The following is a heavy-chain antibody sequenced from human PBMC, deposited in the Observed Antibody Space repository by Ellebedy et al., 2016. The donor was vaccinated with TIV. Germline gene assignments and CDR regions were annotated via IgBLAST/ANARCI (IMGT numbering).Heavy chain of an antibody. Sequence: AASVKVSCKASGYFFTGYYMHWARQAPGQGLEWMGWIDPDSGDTKLAQRFEGRITLTRDTSIDTAYLELTRLTSDDTGVYFCAQMYGDPAAWGQGTLVSVSS. V-gene: IGHV1-2*02. CDR1: GYFFTGYY. D-gene: IGHD4-17*01. J-gene: IGHJ5*02. CDR3: AQMYGDPAA. CDR2: IDPDSGDT.